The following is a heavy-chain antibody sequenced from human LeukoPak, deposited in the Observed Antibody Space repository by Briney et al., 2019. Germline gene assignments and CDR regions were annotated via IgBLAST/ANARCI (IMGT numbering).Heavy chain of an antibody. CDR1: SGSIASYY. J-gene: IGHJ3*02. CDR3: ARGGKYYGSGSYRGSLNDAFDI. D-gene: IGHD3-10*01. Sequence: SETLSLTCTVSSGSIASYYWSWIRQPPGKGLEWIGEINHSGSTNYNPSLKSRVTISVDTSKNQFSLKLSSVTAADTAVYYCARGGKYYGSGSYRGSLNDAFDIWGQGTMVTVSS. V-gene: IGHV4-34*01. CDR2: INHSGST.